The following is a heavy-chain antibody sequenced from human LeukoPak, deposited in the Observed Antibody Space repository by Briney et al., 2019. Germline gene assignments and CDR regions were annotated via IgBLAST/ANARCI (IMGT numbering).Heavy chain of an antibody. Sequence: SETLSLTCAVYGGSFSGYYWSWIRQPPGKGLEWIGYIYYSGSTNYNPSLKSRVTISVDTSKNQFSLKLSSVTAADTAVYYCARDSSGWYRGNWFDPWGQGTLVTVSS. CDR2: IYYSGST. CDR1: GGSFSGYY. CDR3: ARDSSGWYRGNWFDP. D-gene: IGHD6-19*01. J-gene: IGHJ5*02. V-gene: IGHV4-59*01.